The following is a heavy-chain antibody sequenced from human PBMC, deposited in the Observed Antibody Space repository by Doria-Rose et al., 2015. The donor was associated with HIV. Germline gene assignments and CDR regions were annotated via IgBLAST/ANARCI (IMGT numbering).Heavy chain of an antibody. CDR1: GGSFSGYY. CDR2: INHSGST. J-gene: IGHJ2*01. CDR3: ARGRVDYSSSLFWYFDP. Sequence: VQLQQWGAGLLKPSETLSLTCAVYGGSFSGYYWSWIRQPPGKGLEWIGEINHSGSTNYNPSLESRVTISVDTSKNQFSLKLTSVTAADTAVYYCARGRVDYSSSLFWYFDPWGRGTLVTVSS. V-gene: IGHV4-34*01. D-gene: IGHD6-13*01.